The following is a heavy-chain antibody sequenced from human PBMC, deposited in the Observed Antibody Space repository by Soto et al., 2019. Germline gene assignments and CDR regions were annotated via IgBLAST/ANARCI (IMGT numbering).Heavy chain of an antibody. CDR1: GGSISSYY. Sequence: SETLSLTCTVSGGSISSYYWSWIRQPPGKGLEWIGYIYYSGSTNYNPSLKSRVTISVDTSKNQFSLKLSSVTAADTAVYYCARQGYYDSSGYYYLAYFDYWGQGTLVTVSS. CDR2: IYYSGST. CDR3: ARQGYYDSSGYYYLAYFDY. V-gene: IGHV4-59*08. J-gene: IGHJ4*02. D-gene: IGHD3-22*01.